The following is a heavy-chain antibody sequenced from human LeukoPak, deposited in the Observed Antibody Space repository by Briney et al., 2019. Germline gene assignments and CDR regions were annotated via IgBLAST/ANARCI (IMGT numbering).Heavy chain of an antibody. D-gene: IGHD2-15*01. J-gene: IGHJ4*02. Sequence: SETLSLTCTVSGGSISSSSYCWGWIRQPPGKGLEWIGSIYYSGSTYYNPSLRSRVTISVDRSKTHFSLRLSSVTAADTAVYCCARGENVVAATRRWGQGTLVTVSS. CDR1: GGSISSSSYC. V-gene: IGHV4-39*02. CDR2: IYYSGST. CDR3: ARGENVVAATRR.